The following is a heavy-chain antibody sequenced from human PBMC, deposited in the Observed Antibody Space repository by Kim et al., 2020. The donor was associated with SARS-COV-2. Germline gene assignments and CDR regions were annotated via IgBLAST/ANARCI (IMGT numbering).Heavy chain of an antibody. J-gene: IGHJ6*03. CDR2: MNPNSGNT. CDR3: ARGGCSGGSCYFTSGYYYYYMDV. D-gene: IGHD2-15*01. CDR1: GYTFTSYD. Sequence: ASVKVSCKASGYTFTSYDINWVRQATGQGLEWMGWMNPNSGNTGYAQKFQGRVTMTRNTSISTAYMELSSLRSEDTAVYYCARGGCSGGSCYFTSGYYYYYMDVWGKGTTVTVSS. V-gene: IGHV1-8*01.